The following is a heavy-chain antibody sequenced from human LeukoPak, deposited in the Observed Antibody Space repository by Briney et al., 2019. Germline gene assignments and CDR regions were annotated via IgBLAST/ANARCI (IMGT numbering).Heavy chain of an antibody. CDR2: INSDGSST. CDR3: ARRYYGSGSHDAFDI. CDR1: GFTFSGYE. J-gene: IGHJ3*02. V-gene: IGHV3-74*01. D-gene: IGHD3-10*01. Sequence: GGSLRLSCAASGFTFSGYELSWVRQAPGKGLEWVSRINSDGSSTSYADSVKGRFTISRDNAKNTLYLQMNSLRAEDTAVYYCARRYYGSGSHDAFDIWGQGTMVTVSS.